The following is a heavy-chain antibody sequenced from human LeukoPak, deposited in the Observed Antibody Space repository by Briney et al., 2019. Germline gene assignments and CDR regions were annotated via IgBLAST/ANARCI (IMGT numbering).Heavy chain of an antibody. V-gene: IGHV2-5*01. CDR1: GFSLSTSGVG. J-gene: IGHJ5*02. CDR2: IYWNDDK. CDR3: ARLYCSSTSCYRPYNWFDP. Sequence: SGPTLVNPTQTLTLTCTFSGFSLSTSGVGVGWIGQPPGKSLEWLALIYWNDDKRCSPSLKSRLTITKDTSKNQVVLTMTYMDPVDTATYYCARLYCSSTSCYRPYNWFDPWGQGTLVTVSS. D-gene: IGHD2-2*01.